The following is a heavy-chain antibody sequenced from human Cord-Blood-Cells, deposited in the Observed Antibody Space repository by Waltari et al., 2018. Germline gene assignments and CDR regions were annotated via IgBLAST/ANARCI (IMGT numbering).Heavy chain of an antibody. J-gene: IGHJ4*02. V-gene: IGHV4-4*02. CDR2: IYHSGRP. Sequence: QVQLQESGPGLVKPSGTLSLTCAVSGGSISSSNWWSWVRQPPGKGLEWIGEIYHSGRPTSNPSLKSRVTISVDKSKNQFSLKLSSVTAADTAVYYCACRSYYYDSSGYYYYFDYWGQGTLVTVSS. CDR1: GGSISSSNW. CDR3: ACRSYYYDSSGYYYYFDY. D-gene: IGHD3-22*01.